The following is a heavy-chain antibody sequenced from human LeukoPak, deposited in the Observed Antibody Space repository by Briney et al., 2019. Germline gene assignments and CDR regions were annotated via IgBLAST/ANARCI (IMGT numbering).Heavy chain of an antibody. D-gene: IGHD6-13*01. CDR1: GVTFSSDD. CDR2: ISSGGRTI. J-gene: IGHJ4*02. CDR3: AMRGNTWYDC. V-gene: IGHV3-48*03. Sequence: QPGGSLRLSCATSGVTFSSDDMNWVRQAPGKGLEWVSYISSGGRTIYYADSVKGRFTISRDNSKNTVDPQMNSLRVEDTAVYYCAMRGNTWYDCWGQGTLVTVSS.